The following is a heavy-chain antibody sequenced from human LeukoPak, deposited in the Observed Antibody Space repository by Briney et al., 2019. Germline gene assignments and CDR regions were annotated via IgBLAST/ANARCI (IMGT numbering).Heavy chain of an antibody. CDR2: IRYDGSNK. Sequence: GGSLRLSCAASAFTFNNYDMHWVRQAPGKGLEWVAFIRYDGSNKYYADFVEGRFTISRDNSKNTLYLLMNSLRAEDTAVYYCAKDSGSYYNSDYWGQGTLVTVSS. CDR3: AKDSGSYYNSDY. CDR1: AFTFNNYD. J-gene: IGHJ4*02. V-gene: IGHV3-30*02. D-gene: IGHD3-10*01.